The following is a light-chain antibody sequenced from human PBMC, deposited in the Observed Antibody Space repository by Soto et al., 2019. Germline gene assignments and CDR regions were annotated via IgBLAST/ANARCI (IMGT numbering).Light chain of an antibody. CDR1: QSVSSQ. Sequence: EIVLTQSPATLSLSPGERATLSCRASQSVSSQLAWYQQKPGQAPRLLIYGASTRATGIPARFSGDGSGTEFTLTIDSLQSEDFVVYYCLQYDGWPLTFGQGTRLEIK. J-gene: IGKJ5*01. CDR2: GAS. CDR3: LQYDGWPLT. V-gene: IGKV3-15*01.